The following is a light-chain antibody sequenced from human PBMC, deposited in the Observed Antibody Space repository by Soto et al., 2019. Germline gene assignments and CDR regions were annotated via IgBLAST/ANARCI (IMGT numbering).Light chain of an antibody. CDR3: QQYGSSGT. J-gene: IGKJ1*01. V-gene: IGKV3-20*01. CDR1: QSVSSK. CDR2: GAS. Sequence: EIVMTQSPATLSMSPGEGATLSCRASQSVSSKLAWYQQKPGQAPRLLIYGASSRATGIPDRFSGSGSGTDFTLTISRLEPEDFAVYYCQQYGSSGTFGQGTKVDIK.